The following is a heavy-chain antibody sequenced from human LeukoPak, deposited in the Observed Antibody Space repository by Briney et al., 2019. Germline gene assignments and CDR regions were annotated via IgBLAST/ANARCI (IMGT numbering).Heavy chain of an antibody. CDR3: ARGLRFLEDRVRP. V-gene: IGHV3-48*01. D-gene: IGHD3-3*01. Sequence: PGGSLRLSCAASGFSLNYYSMNWVRQAPGKGLEWISYIGSTSSTISYADSVKGRFTVSRDNAKNSLYLQMNSLRAEDTAVYYCARGLRFLEDRVRPWGQGTLVTVSS. CDR2: IGSTSSTI. CDR1: GFSLNYYS. J-gene: IGHJ5*02.